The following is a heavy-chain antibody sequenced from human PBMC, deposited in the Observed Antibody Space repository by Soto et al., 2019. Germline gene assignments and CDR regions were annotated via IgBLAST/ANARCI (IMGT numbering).Heavy chain of an antibody. Sequence: EVQLVESGGGLVQPGGSLRLSCAVSAFTVSSNYMNWVRQAPGKGLEWVSVIYSGGDTYYADSVKDRFTISRDNSKNTLYLQMNSLRAEDTAVYYCAREGRGGGWFDPWGQGTQVTVSS. CDR1: AFTVSSNY. CDR3: AREGRGGGWFDP. J-gene: IGHJ5*02. D-gene: IGHD3-10*01. CDR2: IYSGGDT. V-gene: IGHV3-66*01.